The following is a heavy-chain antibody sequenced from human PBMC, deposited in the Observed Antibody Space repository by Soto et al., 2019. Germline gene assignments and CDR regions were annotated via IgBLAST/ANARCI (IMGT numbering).Heavy chain of an antibody. CDR3: AKDQSRIAVAGTGSDFEY. CDR2: ISGSGGST. J-gene: IGHJ4*02. V-gene: IGHV3-23*01. Sequence: GWSLRLSCAASGFTFSSYAMSLVRQAPGKGLEWVSAISGSGGSTYYADSVKGRFTISRDNSKNTLYLQMNSLRAEDTAVYYCAKDQSRIAVAGTGSDFEYWGQGTLVTVSS. CDR1: GFTFSSYA. D-gene: IGHD6-19*01.